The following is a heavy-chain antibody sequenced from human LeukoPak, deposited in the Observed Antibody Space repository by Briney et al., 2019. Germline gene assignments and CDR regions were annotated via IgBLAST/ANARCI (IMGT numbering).Heavy chain of an antibody. CDR3: ARLTYGSGSYCYFDY. J-gene: IGHJ4*02. CDR2: IYYSGNT. V-gene: IGHV4-39*01. Sequence: SETLSLTCTVSGGSITSSTYYWGWIRQPPGKGLEWIGSIYYSGNTYYNSSLKSRVTISVDTSKNQFSLKLSPVTAADTAVYYCARLTYGSGSYCYFDYWGQGTLVTVSS. CDR1: GGSITSSTYY. D-gene: IGHD3-10*01.